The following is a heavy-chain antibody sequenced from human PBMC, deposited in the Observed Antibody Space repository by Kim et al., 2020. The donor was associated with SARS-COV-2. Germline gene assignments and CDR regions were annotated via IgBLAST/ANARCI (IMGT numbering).Heavy chain of an antibody. CDR1: DFTFSSYG. CDR2: ISYDGSNK. CDR3: AKLWCLTNYDILTSDYYYYLGI. V-gene: IGHV3-30*18. J-gene: IGHJ6*03. D-gene: IGHD3-9*01. Sequence: GGSLRLFCAVSDFTFSSYGMHWVRQAPGQGLERVAVISYDGSNKYYADSVKGRLTISRVNSKNTLYPQMNSMRAEDTAVYYCAKLWCLTNYDILTSDYYYYLGIWGKKTTVTVSS.